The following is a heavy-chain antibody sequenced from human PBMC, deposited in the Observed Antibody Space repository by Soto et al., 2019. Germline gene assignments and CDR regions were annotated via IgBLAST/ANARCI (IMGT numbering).Heavy chain of an antibody. CDR1: GGSISSGGYY. D-gene: IGHD1-7*01. J-gene: IGHJ4*01. CDR3: ARDPHNWNSGYFDY. V-gene: IGHV4-31*03. Sequence: SETLSLTCTVSGGSISSGGYYWSWIRQHPGKGLEWIGYIYYSGSTYYNPSLKSRVTISVDTSKNQFSLKLSSVTAADTAVYYCARDPHNWNSGYFDYWGHGTLVTVSS. CDR2: IYYSGST.